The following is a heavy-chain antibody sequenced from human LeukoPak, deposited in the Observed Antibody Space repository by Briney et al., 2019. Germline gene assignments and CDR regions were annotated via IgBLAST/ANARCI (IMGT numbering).Heavy chain of an antibody. D-gene: IGHD6-19*01. Sequence: SGPTLVNPTQTLTLTCTFSGFSLSTSGMCVSWIRQPPGKALEWLALIDWDDDKYYSTSLKTRLTISKDTSKNQVVLTMTNMDPVDTATYYCARIKQEYSSGWYRSFQSTNNHYFDYWGQGTLVTVSS. CDR1: GFSLSTSGMC. V-gene: IGHV2-70*01. CDR3: ARIKQEYSSGWYRSFQSTNNHYFDY. CDR2: IDWDDDK. J-gene: IGHJ4*02.